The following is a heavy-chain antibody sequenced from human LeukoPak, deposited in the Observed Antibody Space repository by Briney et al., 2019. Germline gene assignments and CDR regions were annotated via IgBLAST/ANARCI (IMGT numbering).Heavy chain of an antibody. CDR3: ARRGCSSTSCYLSMAYFDY. CDR2: IYTSGST. J-gene: IGHJ4*02. V-gene: IGHV4-4*07. D-gene: IGHD2-2*01. CDR1: GGSISSYY. Sequence: SETLSLTCTVSGGSISSYYWSWIRQPAGKGLEWIGRIYTSGSTNYNPSLKSRVTMSVDTSKNQFSLKLSSVTAADTAVYYCARRGCSSTSCYLSMAYFDYWGQGTLVTVSS.